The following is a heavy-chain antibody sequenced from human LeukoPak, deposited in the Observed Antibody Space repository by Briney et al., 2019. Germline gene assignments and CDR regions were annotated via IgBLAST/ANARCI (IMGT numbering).Heavy chain of an antibody. V-gene: IGHV4-38-2*02. D-gene: IGHD5-18*01. CDR1: GYSISSGYY. CDR2: IYHSGST. J-gene: IGHJ4*02. Sequence: SETLSLTCTVSGYSISSGYYWGWIRQPPGKGLEWIGSIYHSGSTYYNPSLKSRVTISVDTSKNQFSLKLSSVTAADTAVYYCARGATADFDYWGQGTLVTVSS. CDR3: ARGATADFDY.